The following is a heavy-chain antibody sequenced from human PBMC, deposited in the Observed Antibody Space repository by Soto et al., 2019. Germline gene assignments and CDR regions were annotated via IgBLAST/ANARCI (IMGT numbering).Heavy chain of an antibody. V-gene: IGHV2-5*02. CDR2: IYWDDDK. CDR1: GFSLSTDGVG. CDR3: AHAGRARGDSIGWTPHY. J-gene: IGHJ4*02. D-gene: IGHD6-19*01. Sequence: QITLKESGPTLVKPTQTLTLTCTFSGFSLSTDGVGVGWLRPPPGTALEWLALIYWDDDKRFSPSLKSRLTISKNTSLHQVVLTLTNVDPVDTGTNFCAHAGRARGDSIGWTPHYWGPGTLVTVSS.